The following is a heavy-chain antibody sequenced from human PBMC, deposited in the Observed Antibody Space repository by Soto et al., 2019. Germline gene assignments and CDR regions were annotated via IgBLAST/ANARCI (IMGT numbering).Heavy chain of an antibody. D-gene: IGHD2-21*02. Sequence: GASVKVSCKASGCTFTSYYMHWVRQAPGQGLEWMGIINPSGGSTSYAQKFQGRVTMTRDTSTSTVYMELSSLRSEDTAVYYCARPENYCGGDCSLHLFQHWGQGTLVTVSS. V-gene: IGHV1-46*01. CDR3: ARPENYCGGDCSLHLFQH. J-gene: IGHJ1*01. CDR2: INPSGGST. CDR1: GCTFTSYY.